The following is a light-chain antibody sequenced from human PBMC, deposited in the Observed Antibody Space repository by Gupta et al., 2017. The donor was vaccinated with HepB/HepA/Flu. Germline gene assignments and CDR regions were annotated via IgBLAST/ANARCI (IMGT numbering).Light chain of an antibody. CDR3: MQTSHFPRT. Sequence: VLTQSPLSLSFTLGRPASISCRSSQSFVHSEGSIYFNWLHQRPGQPPRLLLYKISNRFSGVPDRFSGSGTGTDFTLHISRVEAEDVGLYYCMQTSHFPRTFGHGTRLEIK. CDR1: QSFVHSEGSIY. J-gene: IGKJ1*01. CDR2: KIS. V-gene: IGKV2-24*01.